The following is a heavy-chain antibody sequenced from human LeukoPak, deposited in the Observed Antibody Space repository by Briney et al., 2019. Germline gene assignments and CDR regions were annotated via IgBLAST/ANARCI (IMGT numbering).Heavy chain of an antibody. D-gene: IGHD2-8*02. CDR2: ISYDGSNK. Sequence: GGSLRLSCAASGFTFNSNAIHWVRQAPGKGLEWVAVISYDGSNKYYADSVKGRFTISRDNSKNTLYLQMDSLRVEDTAMYYCARDGYWCRDYWGQGTLVTVSS. J-gene: IGHJ4*02. CDR1: GFTFNSNA. CDR3: ARDGYWCRDY. V-gene: IGHV3-30-3*01.